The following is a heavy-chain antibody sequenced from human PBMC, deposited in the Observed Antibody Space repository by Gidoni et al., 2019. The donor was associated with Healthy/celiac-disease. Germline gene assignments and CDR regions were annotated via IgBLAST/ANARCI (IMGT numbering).Heavy chain of an antibody. Sequence: QVQLVQSGAEVKKPGSSVQVSCKPSGGTFSSYALSWVRLAPGQGLEWMGGIIPILGRANYAQKFQGRVTFTAKKSPSTAYMERGGLRSEDRAVYYFARDYNSGGWPTYLAVWAKGTTFTVS. CDR3: ARDYNSGGWPTYLAV. V-gene: IGHV1-69*04. J-gene: IGHJ6*03. CDR2: IIPILGRA. CDR1: GGTFSSYA. D-gene: IGHD6-19*01.